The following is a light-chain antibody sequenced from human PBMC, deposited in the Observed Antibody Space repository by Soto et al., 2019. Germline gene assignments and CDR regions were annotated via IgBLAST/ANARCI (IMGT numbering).Light chain of an antibody. CDR3: SSYTGSTNYV. V-gene: IGLV2-14*01. CDR1: SSDVGIYNY. CDR2: QVT. Sequence: QSVLTQPASASGAPGQSIAISCTGTSSDVGIYNYVSWYQQHAGNAPKLMIYQVTNRPSGVSNRFSGSKSGNTASLTISGLQAEDEADYYCSSYTGSTNYVFGTGTKVTVL. J-gene: IGLJ1*01.